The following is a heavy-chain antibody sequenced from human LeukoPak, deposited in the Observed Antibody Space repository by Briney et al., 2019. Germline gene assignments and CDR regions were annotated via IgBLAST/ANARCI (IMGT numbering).Heavy chain of an antibody. CDR2: VSYSGTT. V-gene: IGHV4-59*01. Sequence: SETLSLTCTVSGGSISSYYWTWIRQPPGKGLEWIGYVSYSGTTKYNPSLKSRVTMSVDMSKNRLSLRLTSVTAADTAVYYCARSGYSYDSAVYWNFDLWGRGTLVTVSS. J-gene: IGHJ2*01. CDR1: GGSISSYY. CDR3: ARSGYSYDSAVYWNFDL. D-gene: IGHD5-18*01.